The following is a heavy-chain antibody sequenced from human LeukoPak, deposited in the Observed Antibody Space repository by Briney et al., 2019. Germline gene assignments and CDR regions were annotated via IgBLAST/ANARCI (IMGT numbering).Heavy chain of an antibody. V-gene: IGHV3-11*01. CDR1: GFTFSDYY. Sequence: GGSLRLSCAASGFTFSDYYMSWIRQAPGKGLEWVSYISSSGSTIYYADSVKGRFTISRDNAKNSLYLQMNSLRAEDTALYYCAKDTSLSAFDIWGQGTMVTVSS. CDR2: ISSSGSTI. CDR3: AKDTSLSAFDI. J-gene: IGHJ3*02.